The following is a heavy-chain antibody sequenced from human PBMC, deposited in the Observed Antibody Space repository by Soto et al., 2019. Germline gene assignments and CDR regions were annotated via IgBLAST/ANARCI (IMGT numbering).Heavy chain of an antibody. CDR2: IIPILGIA. CDR3: AGWDFGVVIMDY. J-gene: IGHJ4*02. Sequence: SVKVSCKASGGTYSRYTISWVRQAPGQGLEWMGRIIPILGIANYAQKFQGRVTITADKSTSTAYVELSSLRSEDTAVYYCAGWDFGVVIMDYWGQGTLVTVSA. CDR1: GGTYSRYT. D-gene: IGHD3-3*01. V-gene: IGHV1-69*02.